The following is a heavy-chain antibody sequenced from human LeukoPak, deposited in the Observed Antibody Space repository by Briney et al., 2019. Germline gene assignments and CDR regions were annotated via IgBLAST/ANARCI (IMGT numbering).Heavy chain of an antibody. V-gene: IGHV1-2*02. CDR3: ARGRSDYYLDS. D-gene: IGHD3-10*01. CDR1: GYTFTDYY. J-gene: IGHJ4*02. Sequence: GASVKVSCKASGYTFTDYYMHWVRQAPGHGLEWMGWIYPDSGRTNYAQKFQGRVTMTRDTSISTAYMGLSRLTSDDTAVYYCARGRSDYYLDSWGQGTLVTVSS. CDR2: IYPDSGRT.